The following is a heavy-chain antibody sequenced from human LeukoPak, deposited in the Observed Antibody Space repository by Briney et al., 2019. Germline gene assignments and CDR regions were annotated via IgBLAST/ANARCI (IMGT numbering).Heavy chain of an antibody. CDR1: GGSFSGYY. D-gene: IGHD5-18*01. J-gene: IGHJ6*02. V-gene: IGHV4-34*01. Sequence: SETLSLTCAVYGGSFSGYYWSWIRQPPGKGLEWIGEINHSGSTNYNPSLKSRVTISVDTSKNQFPLKLSSATAADTAVYYCARGRPGGYSYGYGSYYYGMDVWGQGTTVTVSS. CDR3: ARGRPGGYSYGYGSYYYGMDV. CDR2: INHSGST.